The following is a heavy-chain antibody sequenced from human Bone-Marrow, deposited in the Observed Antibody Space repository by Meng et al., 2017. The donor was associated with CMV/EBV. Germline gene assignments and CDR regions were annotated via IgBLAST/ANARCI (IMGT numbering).Heavy chain of an antibody. CDR1: GYPFNKHA. D-gene: IGHD4-23*01. V-gene: IGHV1-18*01. J-gene: IGHJ4*02. Sequence: ASVKVSCKASGYPFNKHAINWVRQAPGQGPEWMGWINIWNGNTEFAQSLQGRLTLTTDISTSTAYMELRSLRSDDTAIYYCAKGLFSPGGNSPYDSWGQGTLVTVSS. CDR3: AKGLFSPGGNSPYDS. CDR2: INIWNGNT.